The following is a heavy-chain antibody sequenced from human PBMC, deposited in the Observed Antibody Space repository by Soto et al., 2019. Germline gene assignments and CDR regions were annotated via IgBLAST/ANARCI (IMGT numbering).Heavy chain of an antibody. CDR1: GGSISSGGYY. V-gene: IGHV4-31*03. D-gene: IGHD6-13*01. CDR2: IYYSGST. CDR3: ARDRGAAAGTGCNWFDP. Sequence: ASETLSLTCTVSGGSISSGGYYWSWIRQHPGKGLEWIGYIYYSGSTYYNPSLKSRVTISVDTSKNQFSLKLSSVTAADTAVYYFARDRGAAAGTGCNWFDPWGQGTLVTVSS. J-gene: IGHJ5*02.